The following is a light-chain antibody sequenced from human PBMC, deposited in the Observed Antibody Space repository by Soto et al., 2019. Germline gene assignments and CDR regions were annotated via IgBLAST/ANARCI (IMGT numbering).Light chain of an antibody. V-gene: IGKV3-11*01. J-gene: IGKJ1*01. CDR3: QQRSNWPWT. Sequence: EIVLTQSPATLSLSPEERATLSCRASQSVSSYLAWYQQKPGQAPRLLIYDASNRATGIPARFSGSGSGTDFTLTISSLEPEDFAVYYRQQRSNWPWTFGQGTKVDIK. CDR1: QSVSSY. CDR2: DAS.